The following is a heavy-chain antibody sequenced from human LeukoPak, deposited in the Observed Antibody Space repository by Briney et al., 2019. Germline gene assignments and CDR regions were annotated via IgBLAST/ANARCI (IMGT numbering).Heavy chain of an antibody. CDR2: IYYSGST. V-gene: IGHV4-59*08. D-gene: IGHD6-19*01. CDR3: ARSIAVAGIVSDYYYYGMDV. CDR1: GDSISGNY. Sequence: PSETLSLTCTVSGDSISGNYWTWIRQPPGKGLEWIGYIYYSGSTNYNPSLKSRVTISVHTSKKQFSLKLSSVTAADTAVYYCARSIAVAGIVSDYYYYGMDVWGQGTTVTV. J-gene: IGHJ6*02.